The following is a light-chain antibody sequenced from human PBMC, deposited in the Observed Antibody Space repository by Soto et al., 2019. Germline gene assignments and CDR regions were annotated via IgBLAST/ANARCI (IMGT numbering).Light chain of an antibody. V-gene: IGKV1-9*01. Sequence: DIQMTQSPSTLSGSVGDRVTITGGASQGISSSLAWYQQKPGKAPKLLIYAASTLQSGVPSRFRGRGSGTEFTLTISSLQPEDFATYYCQQLNSYPQTFGQGTKVDIK. CDR2: AAS. CDR1: QGISSS. J-gene: IGKJ1*01. CDR3: QQLNSYPQT.